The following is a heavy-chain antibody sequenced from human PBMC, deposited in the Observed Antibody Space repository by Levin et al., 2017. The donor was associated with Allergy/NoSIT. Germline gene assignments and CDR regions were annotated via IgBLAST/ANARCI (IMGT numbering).Heavy chain of an antibody. Sequence: LSLTCAASGFTFSDHYMDWVRQAPGKGLEWIGRTRNKVNSYTTEYAASVKGRFTISRDLSKNSLYLQMNSLKIEDTAVYYCARAAGGGSYTFDYWGQGTLVTVSS. CDR3: ARAAGGGSYTFDY. CDR2: TRNKVNSYTT. D-gene: IGHD1-26*01. V-gene: IGHV3-72*01. CDR1: GFTFSDHY. J-gene: IGHJ4*02.